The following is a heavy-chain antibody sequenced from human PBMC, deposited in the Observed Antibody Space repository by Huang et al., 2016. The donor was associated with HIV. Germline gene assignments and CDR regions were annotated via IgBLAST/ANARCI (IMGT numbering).Heavy chain of an antibody. CDR3: TREYTVAGAFDL. Sequence: QVQLVESGGGVVQPGRSLRLSCAAFGFSFANYAMHWVRQAPGKRREWVTFISNDGSSRYYADSVKGRFTISRDNFKNALYLQMNRLRGDDTAVYYCTREYTVAGAFDLWGQGTMVTVSS. D-gene: IGHD5-12*01. J-gene: IGHJ3*01. CDR2: ISNDGSSR. V-gene: IGHV3-30-3*01. CDR1: GFSFANYA.